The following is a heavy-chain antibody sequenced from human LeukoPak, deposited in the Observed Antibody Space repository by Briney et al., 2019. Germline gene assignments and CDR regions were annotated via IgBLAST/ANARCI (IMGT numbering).Heavy chain of an antibody. J-gene: IGHJ4*02. V-gene: IGHV1-8*02. Sequence: ASVKVSCKASGYTFTSYGISWVRQATGQGLEWMGWMNPNSGNTGYAQKFQGRVTMTRNTSISTAYMELSSLRSEDTAVYYCARGQEMATQAYWGQGTLVTVSS. CDR1: GYTFTSYG. CDR3: ARGQEMATQAY. D-gene: IGHD5-24*01. CDR2: MNPNSGNT.